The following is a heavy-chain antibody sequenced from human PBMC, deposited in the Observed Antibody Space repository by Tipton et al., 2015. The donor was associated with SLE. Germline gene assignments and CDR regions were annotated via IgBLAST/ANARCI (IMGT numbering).Heavy chain of an antibody. Sequence: TLSLTCTVSGGSISSSSYYWGWIRQPPGKGLEWIGSIYYSGITYYNPSLKSRVTLSLDMSNNQFSLRLNSLTAADTAVYYCAKLAGVGTKRNYFDYWGQGTLVTVSS. J-gene: IGHJ4*02. V-gene: IGHV4-39*07. CDR2: IYYSGIT. D-gene: IGHD1-26*01. CDR3: AKLAGVGTKRNYFDY. CDR1: GGSISSSSYY.